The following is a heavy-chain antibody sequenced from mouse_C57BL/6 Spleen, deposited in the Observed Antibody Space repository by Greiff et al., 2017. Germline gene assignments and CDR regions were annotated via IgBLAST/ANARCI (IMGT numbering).Heavy chain of an antibody. Sequence: EVQLQQSGAGLVRPGASVKLSCTASGFNITDYYMHWVQQRPEQGLEWIGWIDPGAGDIEYAPKFQGKDTMTADNSSNTAYLQLSSLPSEDTAVYYGSTTSPYYCGSRYVRSMDYWGQGTSVTGSS. J-gene: IGHJ4*01. CDR2: IDPGAGDI. V-gene: IGHV14-1*01. CDR1: GFNITDYY. D-gene: IGHD1-1*01. CDR3: STTSPYYCGSRYVRSMDY.